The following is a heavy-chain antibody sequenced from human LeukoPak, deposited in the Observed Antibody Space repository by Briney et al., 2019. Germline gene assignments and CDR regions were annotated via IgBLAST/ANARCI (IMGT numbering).Heavy chain of an antibody. CDR3: AREGDYYDSSGYHYAY. CDR1: GFTVSSNY. Sequence: PGGSLRLSCAASGFTVSSNYMSWVRQAPGKGLEWVSVIYSGGSTYYADSVKGRFTISRDNSKNTLYLQMNSLRAEDTAVYYCAREGDYYDSSGYHYAYWGQGTLVTVSS. D-gene: IGHD3-22*01. CDR2: IYSGGST. J-gene: IGHJ4*02. V-gene: IGHV3-53*01.